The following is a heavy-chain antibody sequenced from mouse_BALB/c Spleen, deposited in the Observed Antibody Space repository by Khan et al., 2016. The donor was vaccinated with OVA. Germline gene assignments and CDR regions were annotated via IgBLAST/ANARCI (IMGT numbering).Heavy chain of an antibody. Sequence: EVELVESGGGLVQPGGSRKLSCAASGFSFTSFGMHWVRQAPEKGLEWVAYISSDSYTIYYADTVKGRFTISRDNPKNTLFLQMTSLRSEDTAMYYCSRAHWDCFAYWGQGTLVTVSA. CDR2: ISSDSYTI. V-gene: IGHV5-17*02. CDR1: GFSFTSFG. J-gene: IGHJ3*01. CDR3: SRAHWDCFAY. D-gene: IGHD4-1*01.